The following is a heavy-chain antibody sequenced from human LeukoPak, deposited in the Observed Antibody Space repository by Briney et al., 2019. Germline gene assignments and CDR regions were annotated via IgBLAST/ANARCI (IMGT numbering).Heavy chain of an antibody. CDR3: VRVNYYGRVDYFDY. D-gene: IGHD3-10*01. Sequence: ASVKVSCKVSGYTLTELSMHWVRQAPGKGLEWMGGFDPEDGETIYAQKFQGRVTMTRDTSINTAYMELSRLRSDDTAVYYCVRVNYYGRVDYFDYWGQGSLVTVSS. V-gene: IGHV1-24*01. CDR2: FDPEDGET. J-gene: IGHJ4*02. CDR1: GYTLTELS.